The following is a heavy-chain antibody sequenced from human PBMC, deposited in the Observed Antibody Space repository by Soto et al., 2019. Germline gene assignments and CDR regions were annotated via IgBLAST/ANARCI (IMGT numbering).Heavy chain of an antibody. Sequence: SETLSLTCAVSGGSISSSNWWSWVRQPPGKGLEWIGEIYHSGSTNYNPSLKSRVTISVDKSKNQFSLKLSSVTAADTAVYYCARAGYSYGGVGYYYYGMDVWGQGTTVTVS. CDR3: ARAGYSYGGVGYYYYGMDV. D-gene: IGHD5-18*01. J-gene: IGHJ6*02. V-gene: IGHV4-4*02. CDR2: IYHSGST. CDR1: GGSISSSNW.